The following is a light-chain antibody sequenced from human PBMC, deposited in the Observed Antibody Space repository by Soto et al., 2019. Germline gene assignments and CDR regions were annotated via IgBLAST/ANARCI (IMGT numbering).Light chain of an antibody. Sequence: QSALTQPASVSGSPGQSITIACTGTNRDVGSYNLVSWYQQRPGEAPKLIISEVRNRPSGISYRFTGSKSGNTASLTISGLQAEDEADYYCVLYMGRGISVFGGGTQLTVL. V-gene: IGLV2-14*01. CDR3: VLYMGRGISV. J-gene: IGLJ3*02. CDR1: NRDVGSYNL. CDR2: EVR.